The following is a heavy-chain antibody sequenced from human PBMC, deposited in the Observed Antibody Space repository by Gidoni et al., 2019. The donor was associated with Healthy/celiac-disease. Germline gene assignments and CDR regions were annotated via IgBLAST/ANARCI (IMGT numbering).Heavy chain of an antibody. V-gene: IGHV3-23*01. CDR3: AKDGIAVAGPDFDY. J-gene: IGHJ4*02. CDR2: ISGSGGST. D-gene: IGHD6-19*01. CDR1: GFTFSSYA. Sequence: EVQLLESGGGVVPPGGSMRLSFAASGFTFSSYAMSWVRQAPGKGLEWVSAISGSGGSTYYADSVKGRFTISRDNSKNTLYLQMNSLRAEDTAVYYCAKDGIAVAGPDFDYWGQGTLVTVSS.